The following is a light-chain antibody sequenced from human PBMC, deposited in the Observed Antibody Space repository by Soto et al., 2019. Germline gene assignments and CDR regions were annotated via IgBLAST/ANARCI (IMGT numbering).Light chain of an antibody. V-gene: IGKV1-9*01. Sequence: DIQMTKSPSFLSASVGDRVTITCRASQSISSFLAWYQQKPGKAPKLLIYAASTLQSGVPSTFSGSGSGTEFTLTISSLQTEDFATYYCQQLNSYPPTFGQGTKVDIK. CDR2: AAS. CDR1: QSISSF. CDR3: QQLNSYPPT. J-gene: IGKJ1*01.